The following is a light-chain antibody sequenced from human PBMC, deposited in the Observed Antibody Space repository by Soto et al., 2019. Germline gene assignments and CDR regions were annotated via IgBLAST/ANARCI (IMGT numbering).Light chain of an antibody. CDR2: GAS. V-gene: IGKV3-20*01. Sequence: EIVLTQSPGTLSLSPGERATLSCRARQSVSITYLAWYQQKPGQAPRLLIYGASSRATGIPDRFSGSGSGTDFTLTISRLEPEDFAVYYCQQYGISPWTFGQGTKVEIK. J-gene: IGKJ1*01. CDR1: QSVSITY. CDR3: QQYGISPWT.